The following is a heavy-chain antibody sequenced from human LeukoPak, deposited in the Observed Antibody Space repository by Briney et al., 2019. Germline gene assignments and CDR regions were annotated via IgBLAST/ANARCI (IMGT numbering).Heavy chain of an antibody. Sequence: GGSLRLSCAASGFTFSSYAMSWVRQAPGKGLEWVSSISGSGGSTYYADSVKGRFTISRDSSKNTLYLQMNSLRAEDTAVYYCAKVSRYSSSSGDFDYWGQGTLVTVSS. CDR3: AKVSRYSSSSGDFDY. V-gene: IGHV3-23*01. CDR1: GFTFSSYA. J-gene: IGHJ4*02. D-gene: IGHD6-6*01. CDR2: ISGSGGST.